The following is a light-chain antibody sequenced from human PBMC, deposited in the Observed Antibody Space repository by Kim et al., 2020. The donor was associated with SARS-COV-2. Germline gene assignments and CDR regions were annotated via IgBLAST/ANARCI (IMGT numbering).Light chain of an antibody. CDR3: CSYAGSSTSVV. CDR2: EVS. CDR1: SSDVGSYNL. J-gene: IGLJ2*01. Sequence: STTITFTGTSSDVGSYNLVSWYQQHPGKAPNLVIYEVSKRPSGVSNRFSGSKSGNTASLTISGLQAEDEADYYCCSYAGSSTSVVFGGGTQLTVL. V-gene: IGLV2-23*02.